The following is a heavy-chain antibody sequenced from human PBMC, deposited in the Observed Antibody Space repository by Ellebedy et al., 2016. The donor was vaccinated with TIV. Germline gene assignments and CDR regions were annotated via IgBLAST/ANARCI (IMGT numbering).Heavy chain of an antibody. CDR1: GFTFMSFG. CDR3: AREMVAPGPDDSYYGMDV. J-gene: IGHJ6*02. V-gene: IGHV3-33*01. Sequence: GGSLRLSCAASGFTFMSFGIHWVRQAPGKGPEWVAVVWYDGNYQRVSDSVKGRFTISRDNSNNMVFLQMNSLKAKDTARYYCAREMVAPGPDDSYYGMDVWGQGTTVTVSS. D-gene: IGHD2-15*01. CDR2: VWYDGNYQ.